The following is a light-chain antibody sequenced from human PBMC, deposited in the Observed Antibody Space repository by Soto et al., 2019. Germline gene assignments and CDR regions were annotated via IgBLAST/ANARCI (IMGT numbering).Light chain of an antibody. CDR3: QHYNDWRST. J-gene: IGKJ2*01. CDR2: GAS. CDR1: QSIRNN. V-gene: IGKV3-15*01. Sequence: EVVMTQSPATLSVSPGERATLSCRASQSIRNNLAWYQQRPGQSPRLLISGASTRATGIPARFSGSGSGTEFTLTISSLQSEDFAIYYCQHYNDWRSTSDQGTNVE.